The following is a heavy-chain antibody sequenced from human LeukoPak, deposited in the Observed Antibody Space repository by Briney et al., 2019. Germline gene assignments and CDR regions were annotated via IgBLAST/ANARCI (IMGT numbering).Heavy chain of an antibody. V-gene: IGHV4-4*02. CDR3: ARDVTGAFDI. CDR2: IYYSGST. Sequence: SGTLSLTCAVSGGSISSSNWWSWVRQPPGKGLEWIGYIYYSGSTNYNPSLKSRVTIPVDTSKNQFSLKLSSVPAADTAVYYCARDVTGAFDIWGQGTMVTVSS. CDR1: GGSISSSNW. D-gene: IGHD1-14*01. J-gene: IGHJ3*02.